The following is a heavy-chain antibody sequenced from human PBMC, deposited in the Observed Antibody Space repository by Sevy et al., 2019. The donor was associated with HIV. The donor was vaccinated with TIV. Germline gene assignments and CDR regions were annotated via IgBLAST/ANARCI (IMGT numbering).Heavy chain of an antibody. CDR3: ATASGTGLRPGIAVAGAVQGFDI. J-gene: IGHJ3*02. Sequence: GESLKISCKGSGYSFTSYWIGWVRQMPGKGLEWMGIIYPGDSDTRYSPSFQGQVTISADKSSSTAYLQWCSLKASDTAMYYCATASGTGLRPGIAVAGAVQGFDIWGQGTMVTVSS. CDR1: GYSFTSYW. D-gene: IGHD6-19*01. CDR2: IYPGDSDT. V-gene: IGHV5-51*01.